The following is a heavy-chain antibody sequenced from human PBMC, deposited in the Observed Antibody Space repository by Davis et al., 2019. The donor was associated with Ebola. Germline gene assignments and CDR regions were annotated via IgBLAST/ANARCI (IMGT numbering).Heavy chain of an antibody. Sequence: ESLKISCAASGLNFPNAWMSWIRQPPGKGLEWIGEINHSGSTNYNPSLKSRVTISIDTSSNQFSLKLNSVTAADTAVYYCARGRLSGTMYAAFDIWGLGTMVTVSS. D-gene: IGHD1-1*01. CDR2: INHSGST. CDR1: GLNFPNAW. CDR3: ARGRLSGTMYAAFDI. J-gene: IGHJ3*02. V-gene: IGHV4-34*01.